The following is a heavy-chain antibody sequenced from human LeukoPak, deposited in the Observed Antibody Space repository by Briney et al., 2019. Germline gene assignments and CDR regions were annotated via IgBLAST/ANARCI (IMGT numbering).Heavy chain of an antibody. J-gene: IGHJ6*04. CDR1: GGSISSGDYY. D-gene: IGHD3-10*01. Sequence: PSQTLSLTCTVSGGSISSGDYYWSWIRQPPGKGLEWIGYIYYSGSTYYNPSLKSRFTISVDTSKNQFSLKLSSVTAADTAVYYCARDRSVSGYYYGMDVWGRGTTVTVSS. CDR2: IYYSGST. CDR3: ARDRSVSGYYYGMDV. V-gene: IGHV4-30-4*01.